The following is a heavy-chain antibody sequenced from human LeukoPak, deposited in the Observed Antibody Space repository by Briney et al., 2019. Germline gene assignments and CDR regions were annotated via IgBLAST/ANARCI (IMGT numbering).Heavy chain of an antibody. CDR3: AKYCSGGNCYSGLY. CDR2: FSSSGGGT. CDR1: GFTFSSYA. V-gene: IGHV3-23*01. D-gene: IGHD2-15*01. Sequence: GGCLRLSCAASGFTFSSYAMTWVRQAPGKGLEWVSTFSSSGGGTYYADSVKGRFTISRDSSKNTLFLQMNSLRAEDTAVYYCAKYCSGGNCYSGLYWGRGTLVTVSS. J-gene: IGHJ4*02.